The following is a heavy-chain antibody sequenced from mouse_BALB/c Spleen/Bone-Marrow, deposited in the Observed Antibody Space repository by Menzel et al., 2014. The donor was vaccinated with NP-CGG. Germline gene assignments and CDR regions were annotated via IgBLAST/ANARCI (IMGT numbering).Heavy chain of an antibody. Sequence: QVQLQQSGPGLVAPSQSLSITCTVSGFSLTSYGVHWVRQPPGKVLEWLGVIWAGGSTNYNSALMSRLSISRDNSKSQVFLKMNSLQTDDTAMYYCARGSYYEGAMDYWGQGTSVTVSS. J-gene: IGHJ4*01. D-gene: IGHD1-1*01. CDR3: ARGSYYEGAMDY. CDR1: GFSLTSYG. CDR2: IWAGGST. V-gene: IGHV2-9*02.